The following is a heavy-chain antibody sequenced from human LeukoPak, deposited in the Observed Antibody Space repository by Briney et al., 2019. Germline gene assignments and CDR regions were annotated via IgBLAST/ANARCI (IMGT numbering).Heavy chain of an antibody. CDR1: GFTFSSYS. J-gene: IGHJ4*02. Sequence: GGSLRLSCAASGFTFSSYSMNWVRQAPGKGLEWVSSISSSSSYIYYADSVKGRFTISRDNTKNSLYLQMNSLRAEDTAVYYCARYRQGSSPDFDYWGQGTLVTVSS. D-gene: IGHD6-6*01. CDR2: ISSSSSYI. CDR3: ARYRQGSSPDFDY. V-gene: IGHV3-21*01.